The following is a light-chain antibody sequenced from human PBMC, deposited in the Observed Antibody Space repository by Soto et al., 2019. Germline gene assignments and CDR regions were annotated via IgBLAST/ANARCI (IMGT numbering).Light chain of an antibody. V-gene: IGKV1-39*01. J-gene: IGKJ2*01. CDR1: HDVSTF. CDR2: AAS. Sequence: IQMTQSPSSLSASIGDRVTITCRASHDVSTFLNWYQQKPGKAPKLLIYAASSLQTGVPSTFSGSGSGTDFTPTISSLQREDIATYFCQQSFNSPTFGQGTKLEIK. CDR3: QQSFNSPT.